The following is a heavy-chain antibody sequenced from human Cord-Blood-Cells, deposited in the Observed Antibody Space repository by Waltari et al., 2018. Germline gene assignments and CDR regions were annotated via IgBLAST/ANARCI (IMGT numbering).Heavy chain of an antibody. V-gene: IGHV3-23*01. CDR1: GFTFSSYA. D-gene: IGHD3-3*01. J-gene: IGHJ4*02. CDR3: AKSHRRITIFGVVTDDFDY. CDR2: ISGSGGST. Sequence: EVQLLESGGGLVQPGGPLRLSCAASGFTFSSYAMSWVRRAPGRGLEWVSAISGSGGSTYYADSVKGRFTISRDNSKNTLYLQMNSLRAEDTAVYYCAKSHRRITIFGVVTDDFDYWGQGTLVTVSS.